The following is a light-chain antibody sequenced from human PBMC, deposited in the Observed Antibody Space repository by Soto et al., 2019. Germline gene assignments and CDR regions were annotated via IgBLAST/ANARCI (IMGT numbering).Light chain of an antibody. Sequence: QSVLTQPPSASGSPGQSVTISCTGTTSDVGAYNYVSWYQKHPGKAPKLIIYEVNKRPSGVPYRFSASKSGNTASLTVAGLQAEEEAEYYCCSHAGRNYAFLVGTGTKVTVL. J-gene: IGLJ1*01. CDR1: TSDVGAYNY. CDR3: CSHAGRNYAFL. CDR2: EVN. V-gene: IGLV2-8*01.